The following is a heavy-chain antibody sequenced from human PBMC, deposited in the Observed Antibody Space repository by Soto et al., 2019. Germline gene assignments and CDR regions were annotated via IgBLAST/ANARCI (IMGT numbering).Heavy chain of an antibody. CDR2: ISYSGTTT. CDR1: GFTFSSHA. CDR3: AKRFTLFGEVKLSPDFDY. V-gene: IGHV3-23*01. D-gene: IGHD3-3*01. J-gene: IGHJ4*02. Sequence: EVQLLESGGGLVQPEGSLRLCCAASGFTFSSHAMSWVRQAPGKGLEWVSAISYSGTTTYYAESVKGRFTISRDNSKNTLYLQMNSLRVEDTAIYYCAKRFTLFGEVKLSPDFDYWGQGTLVTVSS.